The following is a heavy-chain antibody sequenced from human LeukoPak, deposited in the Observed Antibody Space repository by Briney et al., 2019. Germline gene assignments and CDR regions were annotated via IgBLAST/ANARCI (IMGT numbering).Heavy chain of an antibody. J-gene: IGHJ4*02. CDR1: GYTFTSYA. CDR2: INTNTGNP. Sequence: VASVKVSCKASGYTFTSYAMNWVRQAPGQGLEWMGWINTNTGNPTYAQGFTGRFVFSLDTSVSTAYLQISSLKAEDTAVYYCARTVCSGGSCYSGYFDYWGQGTLVTVSS. D-gene: IGHD2-15*01. CDR3: ARTVCSGGSCYSGYFDY. V-gene: IGHV7-4-1*02.